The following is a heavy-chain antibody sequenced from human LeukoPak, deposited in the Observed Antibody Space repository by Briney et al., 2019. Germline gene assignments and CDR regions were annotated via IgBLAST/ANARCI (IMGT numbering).Heavy chain of an antibody. CDR1: GGSISSGDYY. CDR3: ARAGPLNWFDP. Sequence: SETLSLTCTVSGGSISSGDYYWSWIRQPPGKGLEWTGYIYYSGSTYYNPSLKSRVTISVDTSKNQFSLKLSSVTAADTAVYYCARAGPLNWFDPWGQGTLVTVSS. CDR2: IYYSGST. J-gene: IGHJ5*02. V-gene: IGHV4-30-4*01.